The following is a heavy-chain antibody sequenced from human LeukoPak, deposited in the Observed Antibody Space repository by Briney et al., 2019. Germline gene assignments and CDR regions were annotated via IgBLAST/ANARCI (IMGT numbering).Heavy chain of an antibody. J-gene: IGHJ3*02. CDR2: GNPRTGDT. V-gene: IGHV1-2*06. CDR1: GYTFTGYY. Sequence: ASVKVSCKASGYTFTGYYVHWVRQAPGEGLDWMGRGNPRTGDTDYAQEFQDRVTMTRDTSINTAYMELSSLTSDDTAVYYCARPQPWEYAFDIWGQGTMVTASS. CDR3: ARPQPWEYAFDI. D-gene: IGHD1-26*01.